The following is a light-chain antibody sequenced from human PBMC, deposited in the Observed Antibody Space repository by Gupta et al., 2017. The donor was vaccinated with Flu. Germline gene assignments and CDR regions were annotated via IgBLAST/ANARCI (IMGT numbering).Light chain of an antibody. J-gene: IGKJ2*01. CDR3: QQSYIDPHT. CDR2: AVS. Sequence: GDRVTITCRPSRDVSTLLNWYQQKPGKAPTLLIYAVSTLQRGVSSRFAGGGSGTEFSLIINNLQPEDFATYFCQQSYIDPHTFGQGTRVELK. CDR1: RDVSTL. V-gene: IGKV1-39*01.